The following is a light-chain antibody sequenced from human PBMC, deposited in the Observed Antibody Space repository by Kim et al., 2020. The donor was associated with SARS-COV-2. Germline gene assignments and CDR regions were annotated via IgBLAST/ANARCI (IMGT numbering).Light chain of an antibody. J-gene: IGLJ3*02. Sequence: SYELTQPPSVSVPPGQTARITCSGDALPKKYAYWYQQKSGQAPVLVIYEDTKRPSGIPERFSGPSSGTMATLTISGAQVEDEADYYCYSTDSSGNHRVFGGGTRRTVL. V-gene: IGLV3-10*01. CDR3: YSTDSSGNHRV. CDR1: ALPKKY. CDR2: EDT.